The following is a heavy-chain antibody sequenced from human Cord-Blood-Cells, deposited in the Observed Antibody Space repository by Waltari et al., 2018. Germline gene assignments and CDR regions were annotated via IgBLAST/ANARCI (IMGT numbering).Heavy chain of an antibody. CDR2: INPNSSGT. D-gene: IGHD6-13*01. Sequence: QVQLVQSGAEVKKPGASVKVSCKASGYTFTGYYMHWVRQAPGQGLEWMGWINPNSSGTNYAQKFQGWVTMTRDTSISTAYMELSRLRSDDTAVYYCARGSERQPPGDAFDIWGQGTMVTVSS. CDR1: GYTFTGYY. J-gene: IGHJ3*02. V-gene: IGHV1-2*04. CDR3: ARGSERQPPGDAFDI.